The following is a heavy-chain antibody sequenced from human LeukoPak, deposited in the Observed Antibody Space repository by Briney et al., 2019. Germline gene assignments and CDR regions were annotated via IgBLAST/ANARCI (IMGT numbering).Heavy chain of an antibody. J-gene: IGHJ4*02. CDR3: AKARYCSGGSCYQALIIDY. CDR2: ISTSSSII. D-gene: IGHD2-15*01. CDR1: GFTFSSYS. V-gene: IGHV3-48*01. Sequence: GGSLRLSCAASGFTFSSYSMNWVRQAPGKGLEWVSYISTSSSIIYYADSVKGRSTISRDNSKNTLYLQMNSLRAEDTAVYYCAKARYCSGGSCYQALIIDYWGQGTLVTVSS.